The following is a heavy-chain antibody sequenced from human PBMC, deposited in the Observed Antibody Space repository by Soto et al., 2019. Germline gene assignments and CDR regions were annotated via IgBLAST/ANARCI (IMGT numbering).Heavy chain of an antibody. CDR1: GFTFSSYA. J-gene: IGHJ2*01. V-gene: IGHV3-30-3*01. D-gene: IGHD5-18*01. CDR2: ISYDGSNK. Sequence: PGGSLRLSCAASGFTFSSYAMHWVRQAPGKGLEWVAVISYDGSNKYYADSVKGRFTISRDNSKNTLYLQMNSLRAEDTAVYYCAKDGDLGYSYDLGLDLWGRGTLVTVSS. CDR3: AKDGDLGYSYDLGLDL.